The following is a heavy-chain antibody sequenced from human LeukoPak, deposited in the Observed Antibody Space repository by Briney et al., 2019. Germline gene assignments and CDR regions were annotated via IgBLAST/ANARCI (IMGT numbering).Heavy chain of an antibody. CDR1: GYTFTSYD. V-gene: IGHV1-8*03. CDR3: ARVEYSYGFNWFDP. CDR2: MNPNSCNT. Sequence: ASVKVSCKASGYTFTSYDINWVRQATGQGLEWMGWMNPNSCNTGYAQKFQGRVTITRNTSISTAYMELSSLRSEDTAVYYCARVEYSYGFNWFDPWGQGTLVTVSS. D-gene: IGHD5-18*01. J-gene: IGHJ5*02.